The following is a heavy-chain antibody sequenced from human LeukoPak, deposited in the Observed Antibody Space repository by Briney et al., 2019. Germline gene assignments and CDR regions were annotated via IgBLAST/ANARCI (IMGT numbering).Heavy chain of an antibody. D-gene: IGHD4-11*01. Sequence: SETLSLTCTVSGGSISSSSYYWGWIRQPPGRGLEWIGSIYYSGSTYYNPSLKSRVTISVDTSKNQFSLKLSSVTAADTAVYYCARLISVTTVPNWGQGTLVTVSS. CDR2: IYYSGST. CDR3: ARLISVTTVPN. CDR1: GGSISSSSYY. V-gene: IGHV4-39*01. J-gene: IGHJ4*02.